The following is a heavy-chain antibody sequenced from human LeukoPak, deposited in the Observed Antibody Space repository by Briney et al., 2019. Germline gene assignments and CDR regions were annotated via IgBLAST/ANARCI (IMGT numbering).Heavy chain of an antibody. V-gene: IGHV3-30-3*01. Sequence: GGSLRLSCAASGFTFSNYAMHWVRQAPGKGLEWVAVISYDGSNKYSADSVKGRFTISRDHSKNTLYLQMNSLRAEDTAVYYCARDSIQLWPNAIDFWGQGTLVTVSS. CDR1: GFTFSNYA. CDR3: ARDSIQLWPNAIDF. J-gene: IGHJ4*02. CDR2: ISYDGSNK. D-gene: IGHD1-1*01.